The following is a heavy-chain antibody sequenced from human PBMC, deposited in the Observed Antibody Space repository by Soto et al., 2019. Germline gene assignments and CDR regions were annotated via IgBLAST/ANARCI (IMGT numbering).Heavy chain of an antibody. CDR3: ARDRLGRSRYDSSGLDY. V-gene: IGHV4-31*03. CDR1: GGSISSGGYY. CDR2: IYYSGST. J-gene: IGHJ4*02. Sequence: SETLSLTCTVSGGSISSGGYYWRWIRQHPGKGLEWIGYIYYSGSTYYNPSLKSRVTISVDTSKNQFSLKLSSVTAADTAVYYCARDRLGRSRYDSSGLDYWGQGTLVTVSS. D-gene: IGHD3-22*01.